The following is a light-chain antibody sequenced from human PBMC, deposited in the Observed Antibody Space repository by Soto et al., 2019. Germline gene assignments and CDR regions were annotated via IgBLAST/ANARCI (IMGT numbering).Light chain of an antibody. CDR2: DVS. J-gene: IGLJ2*01. Sequence: QSALTQPASVSGSPGQSITISCTGTSSDVGGYNYVSWYQQHPGNAPKLMIYDVSNRSAGVANRFSGSKSVNTASLTISRVQAEDEADYYCSSYTSSSTQVFGGGTKLTVL. V-gene: IGLV2-14*01. CDR1: SSDVGGYNY. CDR3: SSYTSSSTQV.